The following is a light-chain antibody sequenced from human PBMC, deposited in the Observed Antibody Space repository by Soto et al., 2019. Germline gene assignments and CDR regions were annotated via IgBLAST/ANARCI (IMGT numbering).Light chain of an antibody. Sequence: DIQLTQSPSFLSASVGDRVTITCRASQAISSYLAWYQQKPGRAPKLLIYAASTLQSGVPSRFSGSGSGTEFTLTISSLQPEDFASYYCHQLNSYPITFGQQTRLEIK. J-gene: IGKJ5*01. CDR3: HQLNSYPIT. CDR2: AAS. CDR1: QAISSY. V-gene: IGKV1-9*01.